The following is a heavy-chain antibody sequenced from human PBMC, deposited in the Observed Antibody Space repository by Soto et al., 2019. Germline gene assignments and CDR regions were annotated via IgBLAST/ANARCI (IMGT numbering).Heavy chain of an antibody. CDR2: IYSNGDT. CDR3: ARKTDSGGNGGF. CDR1: GFTVGYNY. J-gene: IGHJ4*02. Sequence: EVRLVETGGGLIQPGGSLRLSCAVSGFTVGYNYMYWVRQPPGKGLEWVSLIYSNGDTRYADSVAGRFTVSRDSSKNTLYLQMNNLRDEDTAVYYCARKTDSGGNGGFWGQGILVTVSS. D-gene: IGHD2-15*01. V-gene: IGHV3-53*02.